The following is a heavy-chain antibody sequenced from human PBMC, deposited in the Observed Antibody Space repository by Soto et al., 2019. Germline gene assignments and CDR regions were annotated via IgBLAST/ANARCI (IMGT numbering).Heavy chain of an antibody. CDR3: ARERKFDFWRKGLDV. CDR2: MDPHSGST. CDR1: GYTFTTYD. Sequence: SVKVSCNASGYTFTTYDINWVRQAPGQGLEWLGWMDPHSGSTGYAQNFQGRITMTRNISRNTAHMELSSLQSEDTAVYYCARERKFDFWRKGLDVWGQGTTVTVS. D-gene: IGHD3-3*01. J-gene: IGHJ6*02. V-gene: IGHV1-8*01.